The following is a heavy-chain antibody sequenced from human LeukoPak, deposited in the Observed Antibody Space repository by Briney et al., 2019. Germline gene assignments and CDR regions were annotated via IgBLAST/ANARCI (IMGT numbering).Heavy chain of an antibody. CDR3: ARHRPLWRVIVVVTGWFDP. D-gene: IGHD3-22*01. CDR2: IYYSGST. V-gene: IGHV4-39*01. Sequence: SETLSLTCTVSGGSISSSSYYWGWIRQPPGKGLEWIGSIYYSGSTYYNPSLKSRVTISVDTSKNQFSLKLSSATAADTAVYYCARHRPLWRVIVVVTGWFDPWGQGTLVTVSS. CDR1: GGSISSSSYY. J-gene: IGHJ5*02.